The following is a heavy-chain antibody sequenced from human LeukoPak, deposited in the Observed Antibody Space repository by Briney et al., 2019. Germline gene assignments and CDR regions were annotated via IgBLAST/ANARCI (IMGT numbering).Heavy chain of an antibody. Sequence: GGSLRLSCAASGFTFSSYSMNWVRQAPGKGLEWVSFISSSSAHINYADSVKGRFTISRDNPRNSLYLQMNSLRAEDTAVYYCVRDIGGSYTAIDYWGQGTLVTVSS. D-gene: IGHD1-26*01. J-gene: IGHJ4*02. CDR3: VRDIGGSYTAIDY. V-gene: IGHV3-21*01. CDR2: ISSSSAHI. CDR1: GFTFSSYS.